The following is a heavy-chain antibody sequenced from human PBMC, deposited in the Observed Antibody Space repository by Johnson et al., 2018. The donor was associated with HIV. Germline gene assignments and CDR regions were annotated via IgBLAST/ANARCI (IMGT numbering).Heavy chain of an antibody. J-gene: IGHJ3*02. Sequence: WVRQAPGKGLEWVAVISYDGSNKYYADSVKGRFTISRDNSKNTLYLQMNSLRAEDTAVYYCAKEERHAFDIWGQGTMVTVSS. V-gene: IGHV3-30-3*02. CDR2: ISYDGSNK. CDR3: AKEERHAFDI.